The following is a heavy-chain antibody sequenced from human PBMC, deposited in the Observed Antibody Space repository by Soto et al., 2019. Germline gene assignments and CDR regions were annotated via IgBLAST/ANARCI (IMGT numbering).Heavy chain of an antibody. Sequence: SVKVSCKASGGTFSSYAISWVRQAPGQGLEWMGGIIPIFGTANYAQKFQGRVTITADESTSTAYMELSSLRSEDTAVYYCASVSGTGLVVGPKWWFEAWGQGTLVIVSS. J-gene: IGHJ5*02. D-gene: IGHD1-26*01. CDR1: GGTFSSYA. CDR3: ASVSGTGLVVGPKWWFEA. CDR2: IIPIFGTA. V-gene: IGHV1-69*13.